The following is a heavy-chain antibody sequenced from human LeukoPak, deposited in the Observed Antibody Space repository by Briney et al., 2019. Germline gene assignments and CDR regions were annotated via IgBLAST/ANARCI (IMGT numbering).Heavy chain of an antibody. Sequence: PGRSLRLSCAASGFTFGSYGMHWVRQAPGKGLEWVAVIWYDGSNKYYADSVKGRFTISRDNSKNTLYLQMNSLRAEDTAVYYCARDRTYYYDSSGDYYFDYWGQGTLVTVSS. D-gene: IGHD3-22*01. CDR2: IWYDGSNK. CDR3: ARDRTYYYDSSGDYYFDY. J-gene: IGHJ4*02. V-gene: IGHV3-33*01. CDR1: GFTFGSYG.